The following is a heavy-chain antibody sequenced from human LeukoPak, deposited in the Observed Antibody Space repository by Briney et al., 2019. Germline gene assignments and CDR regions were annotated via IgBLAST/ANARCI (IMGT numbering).Heavy chain of an antibody. CDR2: IYYSGST. Sequence: SETLSLTCTVSGGSISSYYWSWIRQPPGKGLERIGYIYYSGSTNYNPSLKSRVTISVDTSKNQFSLKLSSVTAADTAVYYCARHGAGAARPLDYWGQGTLVTVSS. CDR3: ARHGAGAARPLDY. D-gene: IGHD6-6*01. V-gene: IGHV4-59*08. CDR1: GGSISSYY. J-gene: IGHJ4*02.